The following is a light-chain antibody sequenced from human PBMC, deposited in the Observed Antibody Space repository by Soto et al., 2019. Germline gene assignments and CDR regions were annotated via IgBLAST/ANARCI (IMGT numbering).Light chain of an antibody. J-gene: IGKJ1*01. V-gene: IGKV3-15*01. CDR3: QQYNNWPQT. Sequence: EILMTQSPATLSVSPGERATLSCRASQSVSTNLAWYQQKPGQAPRLLIYGASTRATGIPARFSGSGSGTGFTLTISSLQSEDFAVYYCQQYNNWPQTFGQGTKVEIK. CDR1: QSVSTN. CDR2: GAS.